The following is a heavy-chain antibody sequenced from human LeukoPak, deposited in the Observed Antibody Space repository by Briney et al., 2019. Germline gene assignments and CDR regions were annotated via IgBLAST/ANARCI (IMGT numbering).Heavy chain of an antibody. Sequence: PGGSLRLSCAASGFTFSSHDMHWGRQVAGKGLEWVSAIGTSGDTYYQDSVQGRFSISREDAKNSLYLQMNSLKAGDTAMYFCARVRSGWYFDLWGRGTLVTVSS. J-gene: IGHJ2*01. CDR2: IGTSGDT. CDR1: GFTFSSHD. D-gene: IGHD3-10*01. CDR3: ARVRSGWYFDL. V-gene: IGHV3-13*01.